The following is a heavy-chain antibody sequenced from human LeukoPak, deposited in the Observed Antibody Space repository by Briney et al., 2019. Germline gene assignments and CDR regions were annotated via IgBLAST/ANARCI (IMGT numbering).Heavy chain of an antibody. Sequence: SQTLSLTCTVSGGSIRSGDYYWSWIRQPPGKGLEWIGYIYYSGSTYYNPSLKSRVTISVDTSKNQFSLKLSSVTAADTAVYYCARVTTVVSPFDYWGQGTLVTVSS. J-gene: IGHJ4*02. CDR2: IYYSGST. D-gene: IGHD4-23*01. CDR1: GGSIRSGDYY. V-gene: IGHV4-30-4*08. CDR3: ARVTTVVSPFDY.